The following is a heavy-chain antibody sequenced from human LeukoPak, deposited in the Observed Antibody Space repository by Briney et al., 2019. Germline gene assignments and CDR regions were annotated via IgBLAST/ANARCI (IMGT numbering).Heavy chain of an antibody. J-gene: IGHJ4*02. CDR3: TTENYYLAY. V-gene: IGHV3-15*01. D-gene: IGHD3-22*01. CDR2: MKSNTDGCTT. Sequence: GGSLRLSCAASGFTFKTVWMNWVRQAPGTGLEWVGRMKSNTDGCTTDYAAPVKGRCTISRDDSKVTLHLQINSLKTADTAVYYCTTENYYLAYWGQGTLVTVSS. CDR1: GFTFKTVW.